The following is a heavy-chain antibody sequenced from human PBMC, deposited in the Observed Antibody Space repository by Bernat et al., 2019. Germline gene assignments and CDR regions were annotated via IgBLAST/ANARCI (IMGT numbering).Heavy chain of an antibody. V-gene: IGHV4-38-2*02. CDR1: GYSTSSESY. D-gene: IGHD3-22*01. J-gene: IGHJ4*02. Sequence: QVQLQESGPGLVKPSETLSLTCAVSGYSTSSESYWGWIRQSPGKGLEWIASIYFSGTTYYKPSLKSRVTISLDMSKNQFSLRLTSVTAADTALYYCVRDWGSGGYRPLDSWGQGTLVTVSS. CDR2: IYFSGTT. CDR3: VRDWGSGGYRPLDS.